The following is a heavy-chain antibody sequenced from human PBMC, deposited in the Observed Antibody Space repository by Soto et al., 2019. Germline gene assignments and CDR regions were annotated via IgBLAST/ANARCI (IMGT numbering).Heavy chain of an antibody. V-gene: IGHV1-18*01. Sequence: HVQLVQSGGELKKPGASVKVSCNTSGYTFNTYFITWVRQAPGQGLEWMGWISPHNGNTNYAEKFQGRVTMTADTITKTAYMELRNVRIDHTAVYYCARDTGNSFDYWGQGTPVTVSS. CDR1: GYTFNTYF. CDR2: ISPHNGNT. CDR3: ARDTGNSFDY. J-gene: IGHJ4*02.